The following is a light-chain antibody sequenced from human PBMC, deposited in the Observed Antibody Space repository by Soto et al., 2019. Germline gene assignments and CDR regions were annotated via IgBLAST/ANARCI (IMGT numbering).Light chain of an antibody. Sequence: EILLTQSPGTLSLYPGERASLSCRARQTVSGSYLAWYQQKPGQSPRLLIYDASSRATGIPDRFSGSGSGTDFTLTISRLEPEDFAVYYCQQYGTRPWTFGQGTKVEIK. CDR1: QTVSGSY. J-gene: IGKJ1*01. V-gene: IGKV3-20*01. CDR2: DAS. CDR3: QQYGTRPWT.